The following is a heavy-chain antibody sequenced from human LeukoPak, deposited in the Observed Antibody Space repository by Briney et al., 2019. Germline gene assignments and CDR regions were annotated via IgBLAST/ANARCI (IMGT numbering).Heavy chain of an antibody. D-gene: IGHD1-1*01. CDR2: ISYDGSNK. J-gene: IGHJ4*02. Sequence: GGSLRLSCAASGYTFSSYAMHWVRQAPGKGLEWVAVISYDGSNKYYADSVKGRFTISRDNAKDSLYLHMNTLRAEDTAVYYCARDYKGLSEYWGQGTLVTVSS. CDR3: ARDYKGLSEY. V-gene: IGHV3-30-3*01. CDR1: GYTFSSYA.